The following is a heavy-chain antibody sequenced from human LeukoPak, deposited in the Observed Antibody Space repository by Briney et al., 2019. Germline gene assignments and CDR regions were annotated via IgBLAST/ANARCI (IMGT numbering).Heavy chain of an antibody. CDR3: ASWKIAVAEKRYFDY. D-gene: IGHD6-19*01. CDR2: IYYSGST. J-gene: IGHJ4*02. V-gene: IGHV4-39*07. CDR1: GGSISSSSYY. Sequence: SETLSLTCTVSGGSISSSSYYWGWIRQPPGKGLEWIGSIYYSGSTYYNPALKSRVTISVDTSKNQFSLKLSSVTAADTAVYYCASWKIAVAEKRYFDYWGQGTLVTVSS.